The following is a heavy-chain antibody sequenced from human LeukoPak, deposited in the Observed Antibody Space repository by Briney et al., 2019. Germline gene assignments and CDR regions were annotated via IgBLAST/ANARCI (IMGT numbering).Heavy chain of an antibody. Sequence: PGGSLRLSCAASGFTFSSYGMHWVRQAPGKGLEWVAVISYDGSNKYYADSVKGRFTISRDNSKNTLYLQMNSRRAEDTAVYYCAKALSSGFDYWGQGTLVTVSS. CDR1: GFTFSSYG. CDR3: AKALSSGFDY. V-gene: IGHV3-30*18. CDR2: ISYDGSNK. D-gene: IGHD6-19*01. J-gene: IGHJ4*02.